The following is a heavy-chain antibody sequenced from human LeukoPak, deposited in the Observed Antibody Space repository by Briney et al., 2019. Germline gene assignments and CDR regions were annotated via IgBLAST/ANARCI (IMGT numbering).Heavy chain of an antibody. J-gene: IGHJ6*03. CDR1: GLTFSSYG. V-gene: IGHV3-33*06. D-gene: IGHD4-17*01. CDR3: AKDSGPSDYGDYEEYYYYYMDV. Sequence: PGGSLRLSCAASGLTFSSYGMHWVRQAPGKGLEWVAVIWYDGSNKYYADSVKGRFTISRDNSKNTLYLQMNSLRAEDTAVYYCAKDSGPSDYGDYEEYYYYYMDVWGKGTTVTVSS. CDR2: IWYDGSNK.